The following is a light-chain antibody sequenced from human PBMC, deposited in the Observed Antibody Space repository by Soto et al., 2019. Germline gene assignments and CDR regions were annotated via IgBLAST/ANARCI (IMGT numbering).Light chain of an antibody. Sequence: QSVLTQPPSVSEAPRQRVTISCSGSSSNVGNNAVNWYRQLPGKAPKLLIYYDDLLPSGVSDRFSGSKSGTSASLAISGLQSEDEADYYCAVWDDSLNGVVFGGGTQLTVL. CDR3: AVWDDSLNGVV. CDR2: YDD. J-gene: IGLJ2*01. V-gene: IGLV1-36*01. CDR1: SSNVGNNA.